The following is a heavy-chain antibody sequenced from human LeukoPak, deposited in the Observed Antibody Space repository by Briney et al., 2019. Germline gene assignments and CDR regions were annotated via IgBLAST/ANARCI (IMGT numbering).Heavy chain of an antibody. V-gene: IGHV4-38-2*01. CDR3: ARGRPWYSSSSLGY. J-gene: IGHJ4*02. D-gene: IGHD6-13*01. Sequence: KASETLSLTCAVSGYSISSGYYWGWIRQPPGKGLEWIGSIYHSGSTNYNPSLKSRVTISVGTSKNQFSLKLSSVTAADTAVYYCARGRPWYSSSSLGYWGQGTLVTVSS. CDR2: IYHSGST. CDR1: GYSISSGYY.